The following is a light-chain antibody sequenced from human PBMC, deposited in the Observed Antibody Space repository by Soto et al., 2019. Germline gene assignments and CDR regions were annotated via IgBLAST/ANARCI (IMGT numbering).Light chain of an antibody. V-gene: IGKV1-33*01. CDR3: QQFNNPLFT. CDR1: QDISNY. CDR2: DAS. Sequence: DIQMTQSPSSLSASVGDRVIITCRASQDISNYLNWYQQKPGKAPKLLIYDASNLETGVPSRFGGSGSGTDFTFTISSLQPEDIGTYFCQQFNNPLFTFGPGTKVDI. J-gene: IGKJ3*01.